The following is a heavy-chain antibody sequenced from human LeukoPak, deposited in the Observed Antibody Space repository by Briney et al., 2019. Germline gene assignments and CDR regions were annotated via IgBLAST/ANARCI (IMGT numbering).Heavy chain of an antibody. J-gene: IGHJ6*02. CDR3: ARGACSSTSCYRQRYYYYYGMDV. CDR2: INHSGST. Sequence: SETLSLTCAVYGGSFNGYYWSWIRQPPGKGLEWIGEINHSGSTNYNPSLKSRVTISVDTSKNQFSLKLSSVTAADTAVYYCARGACSSTSCYRQRYYYYYGMDVWGQGTTVTVSS. V-gene: IGHV4-34*01. D-gene: IGHD2-2*01. CDR1: GGSFNGYY.